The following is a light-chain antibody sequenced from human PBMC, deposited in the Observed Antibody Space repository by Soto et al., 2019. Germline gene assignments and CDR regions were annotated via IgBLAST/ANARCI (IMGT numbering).Light chain of an antibody. CDR1: ESISRDY. J-gene: IGKJ2*01. CDR2: GAS. V-gene: IGKV3-20*01. CDR3: QQYGGVPYT. Sequence: EIVLTQSPGTLSLSPGQRATFSCRASESISRDYLAWYQQRLGQAPRLLIYGASSGATGIPDRFSGSGSGTDFTLTISRLEPEDFAIYYCQQYGGVPYTFGQGTKLEIK.